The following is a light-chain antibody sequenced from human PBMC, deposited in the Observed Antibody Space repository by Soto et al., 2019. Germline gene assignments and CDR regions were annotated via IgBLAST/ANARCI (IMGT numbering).Light chain of an antibody. J-gene: IGLJ2*01. CDR3: ASWDDSLNGVV. V-gene: IGLV1-44*01. CDR1: SPNIGVNT. Sequence: QAVVTQPPSASGTPGQGVTISCSGSSPNIGVNTVNWYQQLPGTAPKLLIYSNNLRPSGVPDRFSGSKSGTSASLAISGLQSEDEADYHCASWDDSLNGVVFGGGTKLTVL. CDR2: SNN.